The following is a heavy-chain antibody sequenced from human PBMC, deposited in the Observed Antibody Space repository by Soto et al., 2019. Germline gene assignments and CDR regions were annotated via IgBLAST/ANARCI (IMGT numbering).Heavy chain of an antibody. V-gene: IGHV3-48*02. CDR3: GVGLGGAAAA. CDR1: EFTVSSYS. CDR2: ISSRSRTI. Sequence: EVQLVESGGGLVQPGGSLRLSCAASEFTVSSYSMNWVRQAPGKGLEWFSYISSRSRTIYYAVSVKGRFTISRDNAKYSLYLQMNSLRDEDTAVYYGGVGLGGAAAAWGQGTLVTVSS. D-gene: IGHD1-26*01. J-gene: IGHJ5*02.